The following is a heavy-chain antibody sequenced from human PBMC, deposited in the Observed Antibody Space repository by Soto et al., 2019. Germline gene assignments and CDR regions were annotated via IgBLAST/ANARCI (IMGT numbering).Heavy chain of an antibody. CDR3: AKALACSGCFTSYYHYGVDV. J-gene: IGHJ6*02. CDR2: ISGSGRNT. Sequence: EVQMLASGGGLVHPGGSLRLSCAASGFTFSNYAMNWVRQAPGKGLEWVSSISGSGRNTYYADSVKGRLTISRDSSKNTLSLQMNSLRVEDTGVYYCAKALACSGCFTSYYHYGVDVWGQGTAVTVSS. D-gene: IGHD3-10*02. V-gene: IGHV3-23*01. CDR1: GFTFSNYA.